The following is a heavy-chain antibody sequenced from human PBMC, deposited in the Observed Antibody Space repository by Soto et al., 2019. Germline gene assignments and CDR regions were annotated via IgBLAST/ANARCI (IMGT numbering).Heavy chain of an antibody. Sequence: TSDTLSLTCAVSGGSISSGVYSLSWIRQPPGKGLEWIGYIYHSGRTYYNPSLKSRVTISVDRTKNQFSLKLSSVTAADTAVYYCARPIVGANDAFDIWGQGTMVTVSS. D-gene: IGHD1-26*01. CDR2: IYHSGRT. CDR3: ARPIVGANDAFDI. J-gene: IGHJ3*02. CDR1: GGSISSGVYS. V-gene: IGHV4-30-2*01.